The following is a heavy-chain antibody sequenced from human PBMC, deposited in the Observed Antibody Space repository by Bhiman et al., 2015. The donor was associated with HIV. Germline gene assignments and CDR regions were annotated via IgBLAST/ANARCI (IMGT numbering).Heavy chain of an antibody. D-gene: IGHD6-13*01. V-gene: IGHV3-23*01. CDR1: GFTFSSYA. CDR3: AKDGRGIVEAADYLDY. J-gene: IGHJ4*02. CDR2: ISGSGGST. Sequence: EVQLLESGGGLVQPGGPVRLSCAASGFTFSSYAMSWVRQAQGKGLEWVSAISGSGGSTYYADSVKGRFTISRDNSKNTLYLQLNSLRAEDTAVYYCAKDGRGIVEAADYLDYWGQGTLVTVSS.